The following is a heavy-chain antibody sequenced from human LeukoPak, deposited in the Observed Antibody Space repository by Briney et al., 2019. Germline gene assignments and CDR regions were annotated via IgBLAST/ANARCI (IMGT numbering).Heavy chain of an antibody. Sequence: PSETLSLTCAVSGGSISSSNWWSWVRQPPGKGLEWIGEIYHSGSTYYNPSLKSRVTISVDTSKNQFSLKLSSVTAADTAVYYCAREGMVATGRLYYYYGMDVWGQGTTVTVSS. CDR2: IYHSGST. J-gene: IGHJ6*02. V-gene: IGHV4-4*02. CDR1: GGSISSSNW. D-gene: IGHD5-12*01. CDR3: AREGMVATGRLYYYYGMDV.